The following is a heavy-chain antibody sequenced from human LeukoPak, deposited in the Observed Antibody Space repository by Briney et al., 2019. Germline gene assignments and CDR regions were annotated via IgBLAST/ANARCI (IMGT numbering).Heavy chain of an antibody. D-gene: IGHD2-15*01. CDR2: IYPGDSDT. CDR1: GYNFTTYW. J-gene: IGHJ4*02. V-gene: IGHV5-51*01. Sequence: GESLKISCKDSGYNFTTYWIGWVRQMPGKGLEWMGIIYPGDSDTRYSPSFQGQVTISADKSISTAYLQWSSLKASDTAMYYCARGSYCSGGSCYFDYWGQGTLVTVSS. CDR3: ARGSYCSGGSCYFDY.